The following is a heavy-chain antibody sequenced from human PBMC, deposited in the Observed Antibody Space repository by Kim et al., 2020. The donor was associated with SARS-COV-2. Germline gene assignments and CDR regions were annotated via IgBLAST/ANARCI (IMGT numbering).Heavy chain of an antibody. Sequence: GSLRLSCAASGFIFRNYGMHWVRQAPGKGLEWVAVIGYDGSNKYYADSVKVRFTISRDNSKNTLYLQMNSLRAEDTAVYYCAKAPADGDYYYWGQGTLVTVSS. D-gene: IGHD4-17*01. CDR2: IGYDGSNK. J-gene: IGHJ4*02. V-gene: IGHV3-33*06. CDR3: AKAPADGDYYY. CDR1: GFIFRNYG.